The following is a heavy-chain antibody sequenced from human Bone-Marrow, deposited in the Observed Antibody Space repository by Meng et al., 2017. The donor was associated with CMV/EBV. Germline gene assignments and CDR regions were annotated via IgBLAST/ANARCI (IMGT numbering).Heavy chain of an antibody. CDR1: GFTFSSYA. CDR3: AKKSGEYYYYGMDV. CDR2: MSGSGGST. D-gene: IGHD2-15*01. V-gene: IGHV3-23*01. J-gene: IGHJ6*02. Sequence: GGSLRLSCAASGFTFSSYAMSWVRQAPGKGLEWVSAMSGSGGSTYYADSVKGRFTISRDNSKNTLYLQMNSLRAEDTAVYYCAKKSGEYYYYGMDVWGQGTTVTVSS.